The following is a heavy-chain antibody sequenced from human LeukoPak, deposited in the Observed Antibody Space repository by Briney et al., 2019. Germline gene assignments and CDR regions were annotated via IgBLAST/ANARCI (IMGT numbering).Heavy chain of an antibody. CDR1: GGTFSSYA. CDR2: IIPIFGTA. CDR3: ARGSRVVPAAYYYYYYTDV. Sequence: SVKVSCKASGGTFSSYAISWVRQAPGQGLEWMGGIIPIFGTANYAQKFQGRVTITTDESTSTAYMELSSLRSEDTAVYYCARGSRVVPAAYYYYYYTDVWGKGTTVTVSS. D-gene: IGHD2-2*01. V-gene: IGHV1-69*05. J-gene: IGHJ6*03.